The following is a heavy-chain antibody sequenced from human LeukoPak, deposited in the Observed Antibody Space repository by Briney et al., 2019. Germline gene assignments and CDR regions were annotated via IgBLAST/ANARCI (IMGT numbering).Heavy chain of an antibody. J-gene: IGHJ5*02. CDR3: ARLGAGIAADNGNNWFDP. CDR1: GGTFSSYA. V-gene: IGHV1-69*06. D-gene: IGHD6-13*01. CDR2: IIPIFGTA. Sequence: VASVKVSCKASGGTFSSYAISWVRQAPGQGLEWMGGIIPIFGTANYAQKFQGRVTITADKSTSTAYMELSSLRSEDTAVYYCARLGAGIAADNGNNWFDPWGQGTLVTVSS.